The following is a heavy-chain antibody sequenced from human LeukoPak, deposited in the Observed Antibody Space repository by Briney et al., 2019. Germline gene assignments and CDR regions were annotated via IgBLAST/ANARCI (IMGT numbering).Heavy chain of an antibody. CDR2: IGSSDSTT. J-gene: IGHJ4*02. Sequence: GGSLRLSCVASGFTFSSYEMNWVRQAPGRGLEWLSYIGSSDSTTHYADSVKGRFTISRDNAKNSLYLQMNSLRAEDTAVYYCARGSGDYDFWSGYYFCFDYWGQGTLATVSS. CDR3: ARGSGDYDFWSGYYFCFDY. V-gene: IGHV3-48*03. CDR1: GFTFSSYE. D-gene: IGHD3-3*01.